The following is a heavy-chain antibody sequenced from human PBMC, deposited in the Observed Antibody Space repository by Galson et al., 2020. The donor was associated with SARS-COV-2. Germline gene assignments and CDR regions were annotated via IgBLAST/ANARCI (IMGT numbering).Heavy chain of an antibody. D-gene: IGHD5-12*01. CDR1: GGPISTGRYY. CDR3: ARGKVATPEIDFNSYYMYV. V-gene: IGHV4-61*02. Sequence: SETLSLTCSVSGGPISTGRYYWSWIRQPAGKGLEYIGRIYTTGSTDYNSSLKSRVTISVVTSKNQVSLRLSSVTAADTAVYYCARGKVATPEIDFNSYYMYVWGKGTTVTISS. CDR2: IYTTGST. J-gene: IGHJ6*03.